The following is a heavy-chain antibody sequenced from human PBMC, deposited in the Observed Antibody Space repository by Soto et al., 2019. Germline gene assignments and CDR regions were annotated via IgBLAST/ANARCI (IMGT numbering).Heavy chain of an antibody. Sequence: GGSLRLSCPASTMSFNTYGLTWVRQSPGKGLEWVSTVTVTGGSTYYADSVKGRFTISRDRSNYTVSLLLKSLRVEDTAIYYCARQRSPEGWFDPWGQGTLVTVSS. V-gene: IGHV3-23*01. CDR1: TMSFNTYG. CDR3: ARQRSPEGWFDP. D-gene: IGHD3-10*01. CDR2: VTVTGGST. J-gene: IGHJ5*02.